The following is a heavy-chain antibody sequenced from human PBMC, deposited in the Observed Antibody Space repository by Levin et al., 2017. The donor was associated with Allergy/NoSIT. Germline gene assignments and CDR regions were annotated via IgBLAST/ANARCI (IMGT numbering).Heavy chain of an antibody. Sequence: GESLKISCTASGFTFGDYAMSWFRQAPGKGLEWVGFIRSKAYGGTTEYAASVKGRFTISRDDSKSIAYLQMNSLKTEDTAVYYCTRSDYVWGSYRSTHFDYWGQGTLVTVSS. CDR2: IRSKAYGGTT. D-gene: IGHD3-16*02. CDR3: TRSDYVWGSYRSTHFDY. J-gene: IGHJ4*02. V-gene: IGHV3-49*03. CDR1: GFTFGDYA.